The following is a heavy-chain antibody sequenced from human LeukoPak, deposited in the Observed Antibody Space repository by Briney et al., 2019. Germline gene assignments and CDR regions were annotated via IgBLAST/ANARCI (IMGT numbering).Heavy chain of an antibody. V-gene: IGHV3-74*01. CDR3: ARRLRYFDWLSNHRPFDY. CDR2: INSDGSST. CDR1: GFTFSSYW. D-gene: IGHD3-9*01. Sequence: PGGSLRLSCAASGFTFSSYWMHWVRQAPGKGLVWVSRINSDGSSTSYADSVKGRFTISRDNAKNTLYLQMNSLRAADTAVYYCARRLRYFDWLSNHRPFDYWGQGTLVTVSS. J-gene: IGHJ4*02.